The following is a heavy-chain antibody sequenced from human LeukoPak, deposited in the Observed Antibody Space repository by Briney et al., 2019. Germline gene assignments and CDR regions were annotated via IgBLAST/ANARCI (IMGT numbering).Heavy chain of an antibody. CDR2: IIPIFGTA. CDR3: AISTKRGYSYGFDY. Sequence: EASVKVSCKASGGTFSSYAISWVRQAPGQGLEWMGGIIPIFGTANYAQKFQGRVTITADESTSTAYMELSSLRSEDTAVYYCAISTKRGYSYGFDYWGQGTLVTASS. J-gene: IGHJ4*02. CDR1: GGTFSSYA. V-gene: IGHV1-69*01. D-gene: IGHD5-18*01.